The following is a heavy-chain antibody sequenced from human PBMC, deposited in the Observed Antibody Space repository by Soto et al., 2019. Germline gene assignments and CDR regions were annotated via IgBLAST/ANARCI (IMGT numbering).Heavy chain of an antibody. CDR1: GGSFSGYY. CDR3: ARAVVVVAATYYYYYMDV. D-gene: IGHD2-15*01. J-gene: IGHJ6*03. Sequence: QVQLQQWGAGLLKPSETLSLTCAVYGGSFSGYYWSWIRQPPGKGLEWIGEINHSGSTNYNPSLKSRVTISVDTSKNQFSLKLSSVTAADTAVYYCARAVVVVAATYYYYYMDVWAKGTTVTVSS. CDR2: INHSGST. V-gene: IGHV4-34*01.